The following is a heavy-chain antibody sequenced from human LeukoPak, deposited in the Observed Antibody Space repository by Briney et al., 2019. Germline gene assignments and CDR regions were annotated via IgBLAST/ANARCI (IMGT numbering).Heavy chain of an antibody. D-gene: IGHD3-16*01. CDR2: INPNSGGT. J-gene: IGHJ4*02. V-gene: IGHV1-2*02. Sequence: ASVKVSCKASGYTFTGYYMHWVRQAPGQGLEWMGWINPNSGGTNYAQKFQGRVTMTRDTSISTAYMELSRLRSDDTAVYYCARDSNIEYDYVWGSYGYWGQGTLVTVSS. CDR3: ARDSNIEYDYVWGSYGY. CDR1: GYTFTGYY.